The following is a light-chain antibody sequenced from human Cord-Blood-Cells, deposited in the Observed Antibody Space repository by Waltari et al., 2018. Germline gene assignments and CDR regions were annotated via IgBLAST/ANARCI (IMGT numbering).Light chain of an antibody. CDR3: QQSYSTPRT. CDR1: QSISSY. CDR2: AAS. Sequence: DIQMTPSPSSLSASVGDRVTLTCRASQSISSYLNWYQQKPGKAPKLLIYAASSLQSGVPSRFSGSGSGTDFTLTISSLQPEDFATYYCQQSYSTPRTFGQGTKVEIK. V-gene: IGKV1-39*01. J-gene: IGKJ1*01.